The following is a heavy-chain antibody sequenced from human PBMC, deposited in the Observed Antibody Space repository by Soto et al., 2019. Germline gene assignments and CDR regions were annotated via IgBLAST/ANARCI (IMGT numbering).Heavy chain of an antibody. V-gene: IGHV4-59*08. D-gene: IGHD2-15*01. CDR2: IYYSGST. J-gene: IGHJ5*02. CDR3: SRKYFSGGSCYGWYSWFDP. CDR1: GDSINNYY. Sequence: QVQLQESGPGLVKPSETLSLTCTVSGDSINNYYWNWIRQPPGKGLEWIGYIYYSGSTSYNPSLKRRVTISVDTSKTQFSLKPRSVTAADTAVYYCSRKYFSGGSCYGWYSWFDPWGQGTLVTVSS.